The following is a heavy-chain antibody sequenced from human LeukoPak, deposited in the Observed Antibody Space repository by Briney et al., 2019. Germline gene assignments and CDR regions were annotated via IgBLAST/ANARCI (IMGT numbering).Heavy chain of an antibody. V-gene: IGHV1-18*01. CDR1: GYTFTTYG. D-gene: IGHD5-12*01. CDR3: ARDHLDIVPTIYSY. Sequence: ASVKVSCKASGYTFTTYGITWVRQAPGQGLEWLGWISTYNGNTNYAQKFQGRVTLTTDTPASIAYLELRSLRSDDTALYYCARDHLDIVPTIYSYWGQGTLVTVSS. CDR2: ISTYNGNT. J-gene: IGHJ4*02.